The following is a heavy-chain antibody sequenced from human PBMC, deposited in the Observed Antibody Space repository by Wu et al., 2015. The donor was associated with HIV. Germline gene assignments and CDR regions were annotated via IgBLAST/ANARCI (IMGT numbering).Heavy chain of an antibody. J-gene: IGHJ3*02. Sequence: QVQLVQSGAEVKKPGASVKVSCEASGYTFVAYFMHWVRQAPGQGLEWMGWFNPLSGGTNYAQKFQGRVTMTRDTSISTAYMELSRLRSDDTAVYYCARDRGYYYDSSGYRDAFDIWGQGTMVTVSS. D-gene: IGHD3-22*01. CDR1: GYTFVAYF. CDR3: ARDRGYYYDSSGYRDAFDI. V-gene: IGHV1-2*02. CDR2: FNPLSGGT.